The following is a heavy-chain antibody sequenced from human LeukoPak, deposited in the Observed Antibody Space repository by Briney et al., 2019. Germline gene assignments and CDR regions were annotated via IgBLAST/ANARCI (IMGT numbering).Heavy chain of an antibody. J-gene: IGHJ1*01. CDR2: INHSGST. Sequence: PSETLSLTCAVYGGSFSGYYWSWIRQPPGKGLEWIGEINHSGSTNYNPSLKSRVTISVDTSKNQFSLKLSSVTAADTAVYYCARGPVAAAGTYFYFQHWGQGTLVTVSS. V-gene: IGHV4-34*01. CDR3: ARGPVAAAGTYFYFQH. D-gene: IGHD6-13*01. CDR1: GGSFSGYY.